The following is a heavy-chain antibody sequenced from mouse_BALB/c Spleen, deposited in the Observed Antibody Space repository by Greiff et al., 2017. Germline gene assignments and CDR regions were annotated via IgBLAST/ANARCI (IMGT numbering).Heavy chain of an antibody. J-gene: IGHJ3*01. V-gene: IGHV14-3*02. CDR2: IDPANGNT. CDR1: GFNIKDTY. D-gene: IGHD1-1*01. CDR3: ARDYYYGSSPFAY. Sequence: VQLQQSGAELVKPGASVKLSCTASGFNIKDTYMHWVKQRPEQGLEWIGRIDPANGNTKYDPKFQGKATITADTSSNTAYLQLSSLTSEDTAVYYCARDYYYGSSPFAYWGQGTLVTVSA.